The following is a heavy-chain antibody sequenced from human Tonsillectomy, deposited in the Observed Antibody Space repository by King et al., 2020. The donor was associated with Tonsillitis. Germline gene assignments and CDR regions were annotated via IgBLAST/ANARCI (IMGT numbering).Heavy chain of an antibody. J-gene: IGHJ4*02. CDR3: ATEGGRSGSGY. CDR2: IKEDGSDK. V-gene: IGHV3-7*01. CDR1: GFTVSRYW. D-gene: IGHD3-10*01. Sequence: VQVVESGGGLVQPGGSLRLSCAVSGFTVSRYWMSWVRQAPGKGLEWVANIKEDGSDKHYVDSVKGRFTISRDNAKNSLFLQMNSLRAEDTAVYYCATEGGRSGSGYWGQGTLVTVSS.